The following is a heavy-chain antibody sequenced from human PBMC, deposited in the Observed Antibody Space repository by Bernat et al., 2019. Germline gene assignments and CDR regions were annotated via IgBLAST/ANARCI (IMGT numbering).Heavy chain of an antibody. CDR1: GGTFSSYT. CDR2: IITILGIA. J-gene: IGHJ4*02. CDR3: ARYRRHCGGDCYPFDY. V-gene: IGHV1-69*02. D-gene: IGHD2-21*02. Sequence: QVQLVQSGAEVKKPGSSVKVSCKASGGTFSSYTISWVRQAPGQGLEWMGRIITILGIANYAQKFQGRVTITADKSTSTAYMELSSLRSEDTAVYYCARYRRHCGGDCYPFDYWGQGTLVTVSS.